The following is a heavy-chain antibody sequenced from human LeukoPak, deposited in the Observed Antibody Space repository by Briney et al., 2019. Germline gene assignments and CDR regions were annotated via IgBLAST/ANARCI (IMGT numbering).Heavy chain of an antibody. D-gene: IGHD5-18*01. J-gene: IGHJ4*02. CDR2: INAGNGNT. V-gene: IGHV1-3*01. CDR3: ARAAGYSYGYYFDY. Sequence: GASVKVSCKASGYTFTSYAMHWVRQTPGQRLEWMGWINAGNGNTKYSQKFQGRVTITRDTSASTAYMELSSLRSEDTAVYYCARAAGYSYGYYFDYWGQGTLVTVSS. CDR1: GYTFTSYA.